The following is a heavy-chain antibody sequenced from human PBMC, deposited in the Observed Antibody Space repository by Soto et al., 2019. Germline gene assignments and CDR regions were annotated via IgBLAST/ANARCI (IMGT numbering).Heavy chain of an antibody. CDR1: CGSISSAPYY. CDR3: ARGSRDCANGVCYSFDS. V-gene: IGHV4-31*03. Sequence: SDTLSLTCTVSCGSISSAPYYWNWIRHHPGKGLEWIAYIYYSGSTYYNPSLRRRLTISSDTSKNQFSLELTSVTVADTAVYYCARGSRDCANGVCYSFDSWGQGTLVTVSS. CDR2: IYYSGST. J-gene: IGHJ4*02. D-gene: IGHD2-8*01.